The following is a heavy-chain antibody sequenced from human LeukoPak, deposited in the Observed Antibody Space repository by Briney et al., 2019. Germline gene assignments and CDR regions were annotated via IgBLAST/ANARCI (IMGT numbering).Heavy chain of an antibody. D-gene: IGHD5-18*01. Sequence: GESLKISCKGSGYSFTSYRISWLRQMPGKGLEWTGRIDPSDSYTNYSPSFQGHVTISADKSISTAYLQWSSLKASDTAMYYRARQTSGYSYGAYYYYGMDVWGQGSTVTVSS. J-gene: IGHJ6*02. CDR3: ARQTSGYSYGAYYYYGMDV. CDR2: IDPSDSYT. CDR1: GYSFTSYR. V-gene: IGHV5-10-1*01.